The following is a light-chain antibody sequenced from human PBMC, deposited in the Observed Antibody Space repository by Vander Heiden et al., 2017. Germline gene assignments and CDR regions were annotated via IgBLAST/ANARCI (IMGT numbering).Light chain of an antibody. CDR2: DAS. J-gene: IGKJ3*01. V-gene: IGKV3-15*01. CDR3: HQYNDWPPFT. Sequence: EIVMTHSPATLSVSPGERATLSCRASQSVRSNLAWYQQKPGQAPRLLIYDASTRATGIPARFSGSGSATEFTLTITSRQSEDFAAYYCHQYNDWPPFTFGHGTKVDIK. CDR1: QSVRSN.